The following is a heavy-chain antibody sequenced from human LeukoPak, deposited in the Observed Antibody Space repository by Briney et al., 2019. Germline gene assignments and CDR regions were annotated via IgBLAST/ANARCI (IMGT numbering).Heavy chain of an antibody. J-gene: IGHJ4*02. CDR2: ISGSGGST. D-gene: IGHD3-10*01. CDR3: AKVTDYYGSGLIFDY. V-gene: IGHV3-23*01. CDR1: GFTFSSYA. Sequence: GGSLRLSCAASGFTFSSYAMSWVRQAPGKGLEWVSAISGSGGSTYYAYSVKGRFTISRDNSKNTLYLQMNSLRAEDTAVYYCAKVTDYYGSGLIFDYWGQGTLVTVSS.